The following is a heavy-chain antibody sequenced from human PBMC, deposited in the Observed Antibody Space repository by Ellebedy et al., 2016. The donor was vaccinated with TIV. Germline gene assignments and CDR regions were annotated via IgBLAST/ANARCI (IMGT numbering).Heavy chain of an antibody. Sequence: GESLKISCAASGFTFSDYYMSWIRQAPGKGLEWVSYISSGGSSMYYADSVKGRFSISRDNAKNSLYLQMNSLRAEDTAVYYCARASAGLDYWGQGTLVTVSS. CDR2: ISSGGSSM. CDR3: ARASAGLDY. V-gene: IGHV3-11*01. D-gene: IGHD6-13*01. J-gene: IGHJ4*02. CDR1: GFTFSDYY.